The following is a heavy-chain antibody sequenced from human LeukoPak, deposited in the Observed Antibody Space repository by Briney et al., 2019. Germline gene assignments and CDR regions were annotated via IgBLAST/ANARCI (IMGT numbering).Heavy chain of an antibody. V-gene: IGHV3-53*01. CDR3: ARVQTVDGYYYYGMDV. Sequence: PSETLSLTCTVSGGSISGYYWSWVRQAPGKGLEWVSVIYSGGSTYYADSVKGRFTISRDNSKNTLYLQMNSLRAEDTAVYYCARVQTVDGYYYYGMDVWGQGTTVTVSS. J-gene: IGHJ6*02. CDR1: GGSISGYY. CDR2: IYSGGST. D-gene: IGHD2-8*01.